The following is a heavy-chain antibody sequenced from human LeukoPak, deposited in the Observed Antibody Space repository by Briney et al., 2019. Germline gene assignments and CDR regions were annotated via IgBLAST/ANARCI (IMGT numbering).Heavy chain of an antibody. D-gene: IGHD1-1*01. CDR1: GGSISSYY. CDR2: IYYSGST. J-gene: IGHJ6*02. V-gene: IGHV4-59*01. Sequence: PSETLSLTCTVSGGSISSYYWSWLRQPPGKGLEWLGYIYYSGSTNYNPSLKSRVTISVDTSKNQSCLKRSSVTAADTAVYYCTGWSEGAYYYEYYGIDVWGQGTMVTVS. CDR3: TGWSEGAYYYEYYGIDV.